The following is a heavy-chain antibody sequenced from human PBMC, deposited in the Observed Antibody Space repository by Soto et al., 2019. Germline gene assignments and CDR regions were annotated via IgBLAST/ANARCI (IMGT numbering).Heavy chain of an antibody. Sequence: PGGSLRLSCAASGFTFSSYGMHWVRQAPGKGLEWVAVISYDESNKYYADSVKGRFTISRDNSKNTLYLQMNSLRAEDTAVYYCAKDLRGSDDYDFGGRDVFDFWGKGTMVTVSS. D-gene: IGHD4-17*01. CDR2: ISYDESNK. V-gene: IGHV3-30*18. CDR1: GFTFSSYG. CDR3: AKDLRGSDDYDFGGRDVFDF. J-gene: IGHJ3*01.